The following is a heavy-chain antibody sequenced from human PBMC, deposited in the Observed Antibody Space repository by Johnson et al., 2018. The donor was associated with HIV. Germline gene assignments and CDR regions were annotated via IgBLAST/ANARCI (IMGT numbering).Heavy chain of an antibody. CDR3: ARAGYGDFWDAFDI. CDR1: GFTFSDYY. V-gene: IGHV3-7*01. Sequence: VQLVESGGGLVQPGGSLRLSCAASGFTFSDYYMSWIRQAPGKGLEWVANIKQDGSEKYSVDSLKGRFTISRDNAKSTLYLQMNSLRAEDTAVYYCARAGYGDFWDAFDIWGQGTMVTGSS. CDR2: IKQDGSEK. J-gene: IGHJ3*02. D-gene: IGHD4-17*01.